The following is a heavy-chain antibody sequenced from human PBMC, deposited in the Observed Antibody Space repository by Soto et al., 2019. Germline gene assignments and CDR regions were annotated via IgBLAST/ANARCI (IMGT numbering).Heavy chain of an antibody. Sequence: QVHLVQSGAEVKKPGASVKVSCQASGYTFTTYAIHWLRQAPGRRLEWMGWINGGNGNTRYSQTLQGRVALTRDKSPSTVYMELSSLRSEDKDVYYCVREAFINDVCYNNPFDICCQGTMVTVSS. CDR1: GYTFTTYA. J-gene: IGHJ3*02. CDR3: VREAFINDVCYNNPFDI. V-gene: IGHV1-3*01. D-gene: IGHD2-8*01. CDR2: INGGNGNT.